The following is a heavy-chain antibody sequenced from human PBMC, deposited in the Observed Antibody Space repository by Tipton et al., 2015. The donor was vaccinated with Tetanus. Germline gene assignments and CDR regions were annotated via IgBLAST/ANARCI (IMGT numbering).Heavy chain of an antibody. J-gene: IGHJ4*02. CDR3: ARANYDFSMKGPFDA. CDR1: GDSLYNFY. Sequence: GLVKPSETLSLMCTVSGDSLYNFYWSWLRQPAGKGPEWIGRIYASGSANYRPSLEGQVTMSVDKSNNQVSLRMTSVTAADTAVYFCARANYDFSMKGPFDAWGQGILVVVSA. CDR2: IYASGSA. D-gene: IGHD3-3*01. V-gene: IGHV4-4*07.